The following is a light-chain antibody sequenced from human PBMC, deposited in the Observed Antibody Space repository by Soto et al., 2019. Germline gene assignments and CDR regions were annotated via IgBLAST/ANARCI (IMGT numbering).Light chain of an antibody. CDR3: HQRQSWPRT. CDR2: LTS. Sequence: IVLTQSPGTLSLSPGERVTLSCRASQSVNSSYLAWYQHKPGQAPRLLIYLTSNRAAGIPARFSGSGSGTDFTLTISDVQPEDFAIYYCHQRQSWPRTFGQGTKVDIK. J-gene: IGKJ1*01. V-gene: IGKV3-11*01. CDR1: QSVNSSY.